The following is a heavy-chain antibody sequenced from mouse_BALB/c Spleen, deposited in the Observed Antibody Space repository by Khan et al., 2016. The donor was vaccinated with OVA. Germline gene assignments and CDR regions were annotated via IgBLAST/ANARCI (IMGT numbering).Heavy chain of an antibody. Sequence: QVQLQQPGAELVKPGASVNLSCKASGYTFTSYWMHWVKQRPGQGLDWIGYINPSDGRTHYNESFRHKATLTVEKSSHTAYMQGSSLTSEDSAVYYCARGGYGSLAYWGQGTLVTVSA. CDR2: INPSDGRT. D-gene: IGHD2-10*02. CDR3: ARGGYGSLAY. J-gene: IGHJ3*01. V-gene: IGHV1S81*02. CDR1: GYTFTSYW.